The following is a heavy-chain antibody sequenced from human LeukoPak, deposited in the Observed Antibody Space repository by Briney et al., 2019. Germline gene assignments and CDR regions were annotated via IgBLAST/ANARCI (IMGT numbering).Heavy chain of an antibody. CDR3: PRHRGSGYYDY. J-gene: IGHJ4*02. CDR2: IYSGDSAT. CDR1: GYSFSYYW. V-gene: IGHV5-51*01. D-gene: IGHD3-3*01. Sequence: GESLKISCKSSGYSFSYYWIGWGRQMPGKGLEWMVIIYSGDSATTYNPSFQGQVTISAYKSISTAYLMCSTRKESDTAIYYCPRHRGSGYYDYWGQGTLVTVSS.